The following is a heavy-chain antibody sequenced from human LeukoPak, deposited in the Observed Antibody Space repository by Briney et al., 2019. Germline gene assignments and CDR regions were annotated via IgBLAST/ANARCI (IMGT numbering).Heavy chain of an antibody. CDR3: ARSLRGYRFATDY. CDR1: GDSINSYY. CDR2: IYYSGST. J-gene: IGHJ4*02. V-gene: IGHV4-59*08. D-gene: IGHD5-18*01. Sequence: PSETLSLTCTVSGDSINSYYWSWIRQPPGKGLEWIGYIYYSGSTKYNPSIKSRVTISVDTSKNQFSLKLSSVTAADTAVYYCARSLRGYRFATDYWGQGTLVTASS.